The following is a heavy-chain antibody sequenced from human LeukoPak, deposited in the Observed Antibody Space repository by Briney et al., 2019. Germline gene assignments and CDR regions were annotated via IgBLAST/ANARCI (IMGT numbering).Heavy chain of an antibody. CDR3: AKDRERYFDWLPFDY. CDR2: ISGSGGST. V-gene: IGHV3-23*01. CDR1: GFTFSSYA. D-gene: IGHD3-9*01. J-gene: IGHJ4*02. Sequence: PGGSLRLSCAASGFTFSSYAMSWVRQAPGKGLEWVSAISGSGGSTYYADSVKGRFTISRDNSKNTLYLQMNSLRAEDTAVYYCAKDRERYFDWLPFDYWGQGTLVTVSS.